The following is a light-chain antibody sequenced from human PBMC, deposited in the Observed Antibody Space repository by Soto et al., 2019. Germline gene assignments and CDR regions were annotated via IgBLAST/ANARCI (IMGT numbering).Light chain of an antibody. CDR2: EVS. V-gene: IGLV2-14*01. CDR1: SSDIGGYDF. J-gene: IGLJ1*01. CDR3: SSYTISSTTV. Sequence: QSALTQPASVSGSPGQSLTISCTGTSSDIGGYDFVSWYRQQPGKAPKLLIYEVSHRTSGVSSRFSASKSGNTASLTISGLQAEDEGDYYCSSYTISSTTVFGTGTKLTVL.